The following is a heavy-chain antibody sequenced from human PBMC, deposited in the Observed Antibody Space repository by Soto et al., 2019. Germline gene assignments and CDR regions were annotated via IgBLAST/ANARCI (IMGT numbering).Heavy chain of an antibody. D-gene: IGHD5-18*01. CDR3: TRDRQLIQDWFDP. CDR1: GFTFSSYN. V-gene: IGHV3-21*01. CDR2: ISSGSEYR. J-gene: IGHJ5*02. Sequence: VGSLRLSCVASGFTFSSYNMNWVRQAPGKGLEWVSFISSGSEYRYYADSVKGRFNISRDNAQNSLYLHLNSLRAEDTAVYYCTRDRQLIQDWFDPWGQGTPVTVSS.